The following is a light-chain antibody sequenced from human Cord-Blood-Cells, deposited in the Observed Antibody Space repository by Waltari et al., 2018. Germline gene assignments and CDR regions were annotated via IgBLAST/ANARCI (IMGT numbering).Light chain of an antibody. CDR3: SSYTSSSTV. CDR2: EIS. Sequence: QSALTQPASVSGSPGQSITISPTGTSSDVGGYNYVSWYQQHPGKAPKLMISEISNRPSGVSNRFSGSKSGNTASLTISGLQAEDEADYYCSSYTSSSTVFGGGTKLTVL. V-gene: IGLV2-14*01. J-gene: IGLJ3*02. CDR1: SSDVGGYNY.